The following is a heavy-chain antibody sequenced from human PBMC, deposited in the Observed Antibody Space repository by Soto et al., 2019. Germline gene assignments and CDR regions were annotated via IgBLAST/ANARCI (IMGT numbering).Heavy chain of an antibody. V-gene: IGHV3-23*01. CDR3: VKDRSSWKADFDY. Sequence: PGGSLSLSCAASGFTFSSHAMSWVRQTPGKGLEWVSAVSASGGTTYYADSVKGRFTISRDNSRSTVSLQMSSLTVEDTARYYCVKDRSSWKADFDYWGQGTQVTVSS. CDR2: VSASGGTT. CDR1: GFTFSSHA. J-gene: IGHJ4*02. D-gene: IGHD6-13*01.